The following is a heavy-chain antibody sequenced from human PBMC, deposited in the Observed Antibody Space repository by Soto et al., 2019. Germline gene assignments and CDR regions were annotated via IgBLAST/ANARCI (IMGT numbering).Heavy chain of an antibody. CDR3: FRQIYIHDGARAHHY. Sequence: LGESRKISCKRAGDSFAGYWIAWVRPKPGKGLEWMGRIDPSDSQTYYSPSFRGHVTISVTKSITTVFLQWSSLRASDTAMYYCFRQIYIHDGARAHHYW. CDR1: GDSFAGYW. V-gene: IGHV5-10-1*01. D-gene: IGHD2-8*01. CDR2: IDPSDSQT. J-gene: IGHJ4*01.